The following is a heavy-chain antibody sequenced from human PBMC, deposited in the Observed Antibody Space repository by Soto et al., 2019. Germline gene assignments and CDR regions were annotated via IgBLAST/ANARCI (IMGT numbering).Heavy chain of an antibody. CDR2: ISGSGGGI. V-gene: IGHV3-23*01. J-gene: IGHJ4*02. Sequence: EVQLLESGGGLVQPGGSLRLSCAASGFTFSSYAMSWVRQAPGKGLEWVSTISGSGGGIYYADSVKGRFIISRDNSKNTLDHQNNSLRAEDTAVYYCAKRNLVVRPPFDYWGQATLVTVSS. CDR3: AKRNLVVRPPFDY. CDR1: GFTFSSYA. D-gene: IGHD2-15*01.